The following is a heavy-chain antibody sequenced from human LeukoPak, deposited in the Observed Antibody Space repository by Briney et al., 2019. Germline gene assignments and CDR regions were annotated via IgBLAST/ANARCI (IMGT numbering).Heavy chain of an antibody. V-gene: IGHV1-2*02. CDR2: INPNSGGT. CDR3: ARSRYCSGGSCQAFGAFDI. Sequence: AASVKVSCKASGYTFTGYYMHWVRQAPGQGLEWMGWINPNSGGTNYAQKLQGRVTMTTDTSTSTAYMELRSLRSDDTAVYYCARSRYCSGGSCQAFGAFDIWGQGTMVTVSS. CDR1: GYTFTGYY. J-gene: IGHJ3*02. D-gene: IGHD2-15*01.